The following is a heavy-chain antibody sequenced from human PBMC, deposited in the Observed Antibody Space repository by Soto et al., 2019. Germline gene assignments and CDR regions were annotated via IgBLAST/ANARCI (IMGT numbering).Heavy chain of an antibody. CDR1: GGTFSNYA. Sequence: QVQLVQSGAEVKKPGSSVKVSCKASGGTFSNYAISWVRQAPGQGLEWMGGIIPIFGTANYAQKFRGRVTITADESTNTASRELSSLRAEDTAVYYCARDLTVTTAFDPWGQRTLVTVSS. J-gene: IGHJ5*02. CDR2: IIPIFGTA. V-gene: IGHV1-69*12. D-gene: IGHD4-17*01. CDR3: ARDLTVTTAFDP.